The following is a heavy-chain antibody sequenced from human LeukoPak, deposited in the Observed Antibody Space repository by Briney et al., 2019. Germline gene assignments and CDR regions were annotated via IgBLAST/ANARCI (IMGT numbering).Heavy chain of an antibody. V-gene: IGHV3-23*01. CDR3: VKEAGGFDY. CDR2: VGGSSYYT. Sequence: PGGSLRLSCAASGFTFSSHAMNWVRQAPGKGLEWVSVVGGSSYYTHYADSVKGRFTISRDNSKNTLYLQMTSLRAEDTAVYYCVKEAGGFDYWGQGTLVTVSS. J-gene: IGHJ4*02. CDR1: GFTFSSHA. D-gene: IGHD1-14*01.